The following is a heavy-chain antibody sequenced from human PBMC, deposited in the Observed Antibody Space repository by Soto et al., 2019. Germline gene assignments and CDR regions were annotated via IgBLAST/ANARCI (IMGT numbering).Heavy chain of an antibody. V-gene: IGHV3-7*01. J-gene: IGHJ6*03. Sequence: GGSLRLSCAVSGLTFSSYWMSWVRQAPGKGLEWVANINQDESKRYYVDSVKGRFTISRDNAKNSLYLQMNSLRAGDTAVYYCARGPVPAAINRVYYYYYMDVWGKGTTVTVSS. D-gene: IGHD2-2*01. CDR2: INQDESKR. CDR1: GLTFSSYW. CDR3: ARGPVPAAINRVYYYYYMDV.